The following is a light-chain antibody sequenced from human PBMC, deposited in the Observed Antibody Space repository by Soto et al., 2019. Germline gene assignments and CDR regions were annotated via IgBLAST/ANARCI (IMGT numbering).Light chain of an antibody. V-gene: IGKV1-39*01. J-gene: IGKJ5*01. CDR2: AAS. CDR3: QQGYYTPIT. CDR1: HNISSF. Sequence: DIQMTQSPSALSASVGDRVTITCRASHNISSFLNWYQQKPGQAPQFLIYAASSLQSGVPSRFSGRGSGTDFTLTITSLQPEDFATYCCQQGYYTPITFGQGTRLEIK.